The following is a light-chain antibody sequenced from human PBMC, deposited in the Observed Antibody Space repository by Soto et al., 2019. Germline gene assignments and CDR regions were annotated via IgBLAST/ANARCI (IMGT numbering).Light chain of an antibody. CDR3: QQRSNWSIT. V-gene: IGKV3-11*01. Sequence: EIVLTQSPATLSFSPGARATLSCRASQSVSSYLAWYQQKPGQAPRPLIYDASNRATGIPARFSGSGSGTDFTLTISSLEPEDGEVYDGQQRSNWSITFGQGTRLEI. CDR2: DAS. J-gene: IGKJ5*01. CDR1: QSVSSY.